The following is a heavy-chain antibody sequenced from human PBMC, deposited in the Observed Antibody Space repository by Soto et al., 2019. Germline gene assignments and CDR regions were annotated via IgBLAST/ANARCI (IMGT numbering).Heavy chain of an antibody. CDR2: IYYSGST. V-gene: IGHV4-39*01. D-gene: IGHD5-12*01. Sequence: QLQLQESGPGLVKPSETLSLTCTVSGGSISSSSYYWGWIRQPPGKGLEWIGSIYYSGSTYYNPSLKSRFTISVETSKNQFSLKLSSVTAADTAVYYCARHGAPRWLQCYFDYWGQGTLVTVSS. CDR3: ARHGAPRWLQCYFDY. J-gene: IGHJ4*02. CDR1: GGSISSSSYY.